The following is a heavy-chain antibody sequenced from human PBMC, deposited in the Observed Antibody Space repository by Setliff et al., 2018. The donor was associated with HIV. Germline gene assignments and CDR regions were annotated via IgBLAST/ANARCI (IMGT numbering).Heavy chain of an antibody. Sequence: SETLSLTCTVPGGSNNRSNYYWGWIRQPPGKGLEWIGTISYTGSTYYNPSLKSRVTISVDTFKNQFSLKLSSVTAADTAVYYCARHSPSDYWGQGTLVTVSS. CDR3: ARHSPSDY. V-gene: IGHV4-39*07. CDR1: GGSNNRSNYY. J-gene: IGHJ4*02. CDR2: ISYTGST.